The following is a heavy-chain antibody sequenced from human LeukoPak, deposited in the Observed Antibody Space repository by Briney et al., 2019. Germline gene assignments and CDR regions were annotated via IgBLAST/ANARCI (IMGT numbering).Heavy chain of an antibody. Sequence: SETLSLTCTVSGGSISSGGYYWSWIRQHPGEGLEWIGYIYYSGSTYYNPSLKSRVTISVDTSKNQFSLKLSSVTAADTAVYYWAGGVEDCSSTSCYFLGWFDPWGQGTLVTVSS. V-gene: IGHV4-31*03. J-gene: IGHJ5*02. CDR3: AGGVEDCSSTSCYFLGWFDP. D-gene: IGHD2-2*01. CDR2: IYYSGST. CDR1: GGSISSGGYY.